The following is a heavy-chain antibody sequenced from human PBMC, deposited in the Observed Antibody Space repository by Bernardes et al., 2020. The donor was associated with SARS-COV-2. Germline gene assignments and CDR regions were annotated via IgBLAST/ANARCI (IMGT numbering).Heavy chain of an antibody. CDR3: ARDDIHDFWTPYYYYGMDV. Sequence: GGSLRLSCAASGGTVSSYGMHWGRQAPGKGLEWVAVIWYDGSNKYYEDSVKGRFTISRDNSKNTLYLQMNSLRAEDTAVYYCARDDIHDFWTPYYYYGMDVWGQGTTVTVSS. CDR1: GGTVSSYG. V-gene: IGHV3-33*01. D-gene: IGHD3-3*01. CDR2: IWYDGSNK. J-gene: IGHJ6*02.